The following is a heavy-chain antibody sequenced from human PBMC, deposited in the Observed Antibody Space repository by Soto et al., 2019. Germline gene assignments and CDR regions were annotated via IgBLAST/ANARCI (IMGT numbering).Heavy chain of an antibody. CDR1: GGTFSSYA. CDR3: ARGGITMVRGLFDY. J-gene: IGHJ4*02. CDR2: IIPIFGTA. Sequence: QVQLVQSGAEVKKPGSSVKVSCKASGGTFSSYAISWVRQAPGQGLEWMGGIIPIFGTANYAQKLQGRVTITADESTSTAYMELSSLRSEDTAVYYCARGGITMVRGLFDYWGQGTLVTVSS. V-gene: IGHV1-69*01. D-gene: IGHD3-10*01.